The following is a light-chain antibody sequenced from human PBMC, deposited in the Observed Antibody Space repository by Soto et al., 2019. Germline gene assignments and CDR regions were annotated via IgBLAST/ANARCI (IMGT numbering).Light chain of an antibody. Sequence: DIQMTQSPSSLSASVGYRVTITCRASQSISSYLNWYQQKPGKAPKLLIYAASSLQSGVPSRFSGSGSGTDFTLTISSLQPEDFATYYCQQSYNRTFSGGTKVDIK. CDR2: AAS. CDR1: QSISSY. V-gene: IGKV1-39*01. J-gene: IGKJ4*01. CDR3: QQSYNRT.